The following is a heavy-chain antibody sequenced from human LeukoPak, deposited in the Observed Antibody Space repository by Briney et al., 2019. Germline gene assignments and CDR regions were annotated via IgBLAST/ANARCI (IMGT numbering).Heavy chain of an antibody. CDR2: ISGSGGST. CDR1: GFTFSSYA. J-gene: IGHJ4*02. Sequence: GGSLRLSCAASGFTFSSYAMSWVRQAPGKGLEWVSAISGSGGSTYYADSVKGRFTISRDSSKNTLYLQMNSLRAEDTAVYYCAKVPYYYDSSIDYWGQGTLVTVSS. V-gene: IGHV3-23*01. D-gene: IGHD3-22*01. CDR3: AKVPYYYDSSIDY.